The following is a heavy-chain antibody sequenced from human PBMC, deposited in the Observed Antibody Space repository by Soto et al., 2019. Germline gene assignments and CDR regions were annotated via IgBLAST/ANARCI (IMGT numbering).Heavy chain of an antibody. D-gene: IGHD6-6*01. CDR3: ARARIAARPGALDY. CDR1: GFTFSSYG. CDR2: IWYDGSNK. Sequence: GGSLRLSCAASGFTFSSYGMHWVRQAPGKGLEWVAVIWYDGSNKYYADSVKGRFTISRDNSKNTLYLQMNSLRAEDTAVHYCARARIAARPGALDYWGQGTLVTVSS. J-gene: IGHJ4*02. V-gene: IGHV3-33*01.